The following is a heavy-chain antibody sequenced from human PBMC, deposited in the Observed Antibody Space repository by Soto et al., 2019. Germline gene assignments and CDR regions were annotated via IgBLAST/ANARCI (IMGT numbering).Heavy chain of an antibody. CDR3: ARGGITMVRGAILNWFDP. D-gene: IGHD3-10*01. J-gene: IGHJ5*02. CDR1: GYTFTSYG. V-gene: IGHV1-18*01. Sequence: ASLKVSCKASGYTFTSYGISWVRQAPGQGLEWMGWISAYNGNTNYAQKLQGRVTMTTDTSTSTAYMELRSLRSDDTAVYYCARGGITMVRGAILNWFDPWGQGTLVTVSS. CDR2: ISAYNGNT.